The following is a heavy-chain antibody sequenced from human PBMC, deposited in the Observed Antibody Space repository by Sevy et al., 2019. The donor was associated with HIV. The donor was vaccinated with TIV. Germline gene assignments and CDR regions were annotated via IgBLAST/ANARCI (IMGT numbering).Heavy chain of an antibody. Sequence: SETLSLTCTVSGGSISRTTYYWGWFRQPPGKGLEWIGSLYYSGSTYSNPSLKSRVTIAVDTSKNQFSLKLSSVTAADTAGYYCATVTTEVTRPFDYWGQGTLVTVSS. CDR3: ATVTTEVTRPFDY. V-gene: IGHV4-39*01. CDR1: GGSISRTTYY. D-gene: IGHD4-17*01. CDR2: LYYSGST. J-gene: IGHJ4*02.